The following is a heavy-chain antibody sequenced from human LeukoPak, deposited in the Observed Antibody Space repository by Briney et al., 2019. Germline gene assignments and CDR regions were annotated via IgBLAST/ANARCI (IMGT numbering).Heavy chain of an antibody. CDR1: GFTFSSYS. D-gene: IGHD6-6*01. CDR2: ISSSSSYI. Sequence: PGGSLRLSCAASGFTFSSYSMNWVRQAPGKGLEWVSSISSSSSYIYYADSVKGRFTISRDNAKNSLYPQMNSLRAEDTAVYYCARGIAARYNWFDPWGQGTLVTVSS. CDR3: ARGIAARYNWFDP. V-gene: IGHV3-21*01. J-gene: IGHJ5*02.